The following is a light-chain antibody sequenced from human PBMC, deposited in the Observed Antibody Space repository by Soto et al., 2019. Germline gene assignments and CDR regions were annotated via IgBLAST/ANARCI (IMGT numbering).Light chain of an antibody. V-gene: IGLV2-8*01. J-gene: IGLJ1*01. CDR3: SSYAGSSNFV. CDR2: EVS. CDR1: SSDVGGYNY. Sequence: ALTQPPSASGSPGQSVTISCTGTSSDVGGYNYVSWYQQHPGKAPKLMIYEVSKRPSGVPDRFSGSKSGNTASLTVSGLQAEDEADYYCSSYAGSSNFVFGTGTKVTVL.